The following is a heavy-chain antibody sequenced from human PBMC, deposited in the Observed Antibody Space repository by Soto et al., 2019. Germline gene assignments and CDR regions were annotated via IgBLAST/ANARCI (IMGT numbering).Heavy chain of an antibody. CDR1: GDSISSSSCY. V-gene: IGHV4-39*01. J-gene: IGHJ4*02. CDR3: ARSSSSAFRLVEWVDPLDS. CDR2: MYYSGST. D-gene: IGHD3-3*01. Sequence: SETLSLTCTVSGDSISSSSCYWAWIRQPPGKGLELIGSMYYSGSTYYNPSLKSRVTMFVDTSKNQFSLKLSSVTAADTAVYYCARSSSSAFRLVEWVDPLDSSGPGTLLNVSP.